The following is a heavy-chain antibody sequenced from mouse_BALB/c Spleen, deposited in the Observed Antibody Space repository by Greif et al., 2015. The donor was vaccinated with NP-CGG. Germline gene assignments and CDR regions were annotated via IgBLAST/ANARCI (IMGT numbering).Heavy chain of an antibody. CDR3: ARSGWLLNGYFDY. CDR1: GYTFTEYT. D-gene: IGHD2-3*01. CDR2: INPNNGGT. Sequence: EVHLVESGPELVKPGASVKISCKTSGYTFTEYTMHWVKQSHGKSLEWIGGINPNNGGTSYNQKFKGKATLTVDKSSSTAYMELRSLTSEDSAVYYCARSGWLLNGYFDYWGQGTTLTVSS. V-gene: IGHV1-18*01. J-gene: IGHJ2*01.